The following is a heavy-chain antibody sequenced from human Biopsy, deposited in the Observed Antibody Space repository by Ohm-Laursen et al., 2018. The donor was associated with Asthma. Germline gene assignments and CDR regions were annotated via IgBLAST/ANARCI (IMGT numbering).Heavy chain of an antibody. CDR3: ARAVDYFHYYGIDV. J-gene: IGHJ6*02. V-gene: IGHV1-18*01. Sequence: SPKASRKTSGYTFNRAGITWVRQAPGQGLEWMGWISVYNGNTKVAQKLQARATMITDTSTSTAYMELRTLRSDGTAVYFCARAVDYFHYYGIDVWGQGTTVTVS. CDR2: ISVYNGNT. CDR1: GYTFNRAG. D-gene: IGHD2/OR15-2a*01.